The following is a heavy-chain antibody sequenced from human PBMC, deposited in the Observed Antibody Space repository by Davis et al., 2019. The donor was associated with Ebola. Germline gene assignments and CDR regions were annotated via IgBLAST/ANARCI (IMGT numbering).Heavy chain of an antibody. J-gene: IGHJ4*02. Sequence: PGGSLRLSCAASGFTFSNAWMSWVRQAPGKGLEWVSAISGSGGSTYYADSVKGRFTISRDNSKNTLYLQMNSLRAEDTAVYYCAKDIQLTPRLFDYWGQGTLVTVSS. CDR2: ISGSGGST. D-gene: IGHD6-6*01. CDR3: AKDIQLTPRLFDY. V-gene: IGHV3-23*01. CDR1: GFTFSNAW.